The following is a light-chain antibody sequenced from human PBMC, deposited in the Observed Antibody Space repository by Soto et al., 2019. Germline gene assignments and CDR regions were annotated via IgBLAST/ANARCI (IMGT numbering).Light chain of an antibody. J-gene: IGKJ2*01. V-gene: IGKV2-28*01. CDR3: MQTLQTPYT. CDR2: LGS. Sequence: DIVMTQSPLSLPVTPGEPASISCRSSQSLLHSNGYTYLNWYLQKPGQSPLLLIYLGSNRASGVPDRFSGIGSGTDFTLKIGGVEAEDVGVYYCMQTLQTPYTFGQGTKLEIK. CDR1: QSLLHSNGYTY.